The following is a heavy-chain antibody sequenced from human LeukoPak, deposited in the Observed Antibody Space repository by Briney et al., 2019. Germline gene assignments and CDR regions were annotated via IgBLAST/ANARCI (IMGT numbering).Heavy chain of an antibody. V-gene: IGHV4-59*08. CDR1: GGSITSYY. CDR2: ISHSGTI. D-gene: IGHD2-15*01. Sequence: NTSETLPLTCTVSGGSITSYYWSWIRQSPGKGLEWISHISHSGTINYNPSLESRVTISADTSKNQFSLKLSSVTAADTAVYYCARNHRDCSGDRCNVFDHWGQGTLVTVSS. CDR3: ARNHRDCSGDRCNVFDH. J-gene: IGHJ4*02.